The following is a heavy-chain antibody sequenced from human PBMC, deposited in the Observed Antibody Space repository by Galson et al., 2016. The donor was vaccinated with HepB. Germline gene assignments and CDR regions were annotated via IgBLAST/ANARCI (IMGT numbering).Heavy chain of an antibody. D-gene: IGHD3-16*02. CDR2: INGNGGST. J-gene: IGHJ4*02. CDR3: ARWAYQSGNYRALDY. Sequence: SLRLSCAASGFTFSTYAMDWVRQAPGKGPEWVSAINGNGGSTYYTDSVKGRFTISRDNSKNTLYLQMNSLRAHDTAVYSCARWAYQSGNYRALDYWGQGTLVTVSS. CDR1: GFTFSTYA. V-gene: IGHV3-23*01.